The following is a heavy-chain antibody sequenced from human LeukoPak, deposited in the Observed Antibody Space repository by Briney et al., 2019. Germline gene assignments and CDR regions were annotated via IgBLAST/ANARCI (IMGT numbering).Heavy chain of an antibody. V-gene: IGHV1-2*02. CDR2: INPNSGGT. Sequence: ASVKVSCKASGYTFTGYYMHWVRQAPGQGLEWMGWINPNSGGTNYAQKFQGRVTMTRDTSISTAYMELNNLRSDDTAVYYCAPRDGYSSYYFDYWGQGTLVTVSS. J-gene: IGHJ4*02. CDR1: GYTFTGYY. D-gene: IGHD5-24*01. CDR3: APRDGYSSYYFDY.